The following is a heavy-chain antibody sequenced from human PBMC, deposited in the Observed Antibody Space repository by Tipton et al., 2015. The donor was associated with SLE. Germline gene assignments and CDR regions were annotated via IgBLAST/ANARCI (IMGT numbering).Heavy chain of an antibody. Sequence: QSGPEVKTPGASVKVSCKASGYTFSSHAVNWVRQAPGQGLEWMGWISTKSGSPTYAQDLTGRFVFSLDTSVSTAYLQISSLKTEDTAVYYCARDQGWSFDYWGQGTLVTVSS. CDR3: ARDQGWSFDY. CDR2: ISTKSGSP. D-gene: IGHD3-3*01. J-gene: IGHJ4*02. CDR1: GYTFSSHA. V-gene: IGHV7-4-1*02.